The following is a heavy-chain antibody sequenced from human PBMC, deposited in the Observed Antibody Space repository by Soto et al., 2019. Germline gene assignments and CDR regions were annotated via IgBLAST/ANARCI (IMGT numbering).Heavy chain of an antibody. CDR3: ARDWSSSAGYYMDV. Sequence: QVQLVECGGGVVQPGRSLRLSCAASGFTFNSYGIHWVRQAPGKGLEWVGIIWYDGSKKYYADSVKGRFTISRDNSKNTLYLQMHSLRNEDTAVYHCARDWSSSAGYYMDVWGNVTTVTVSS. V-gene: IGHV3-33*01. CDR2: IWYDGSKK. J-gene: IGHJ6*03. D-gene: IGHD6-13*01. CDR1: GFTFNSYG.